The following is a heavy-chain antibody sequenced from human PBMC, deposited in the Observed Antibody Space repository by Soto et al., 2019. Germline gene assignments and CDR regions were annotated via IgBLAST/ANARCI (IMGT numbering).Heavy chain of an antibody. CDR3: ARENDIPVAGKFGMDV. CDR2: IYPGDSDT. J-gene: IGHJ6*02. CDR1: GYSFTSYW. V-gene: IGHV5-51*01. D-gene: IGHD6-19*01. Sequence: PGESLKISCKGSGYSFTSYWIGWVRQMPGKGLEWMGIIYPGDSDTRYSPSFQGQVTISADKSISTAYLQWSSLKASDTAMYYCARENDIPVAGKFGMDVCGQGTTVTVYS.